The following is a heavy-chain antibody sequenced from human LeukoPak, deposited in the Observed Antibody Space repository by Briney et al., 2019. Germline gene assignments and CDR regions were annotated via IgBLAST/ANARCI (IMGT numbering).Heavy chain of an antibody. Sequence: SETLSLTCTVSGGSISSGGYYWSWTRQHPGKGLEWIGYIYYSGSTYYNPSLKSRVTISVDTSKNQFSLKLSSVTAADTAVYYCAREGGYYDSSGYSLLWGQGTMVTVSS. J-gene: IGHJ3*01. CDR3: AREGGYYDSSGYSLL. CDR2: IYYSGST. V-gene: IGHV4-31*03. CDR1: GGSISSGGYY. D-gene: IGHD3-22*01.